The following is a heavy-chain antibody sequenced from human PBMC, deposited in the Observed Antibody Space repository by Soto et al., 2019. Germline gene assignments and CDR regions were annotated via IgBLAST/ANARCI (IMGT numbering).Heavy chain of an antibody. Sequence: QVQLQESGPGLVKPSETLSLTCTVSGGAVSAGSYYWSWIRQPPGKGLEWIGFLYYTGRTNHNPSLKILATMSLHTSKNQVSLNLTSVTAADTAVYYCARVGSTDTCFDPWGQGTLVTVSS. D-gene: IGHD2-8*02. CDR2: LYYTGRT. CDR1: GGAVSAGSYY. CDR3: ARVGSTDTCFDP. V-gene: IGHV4-61*01. J-gene: IGHJ5*02.